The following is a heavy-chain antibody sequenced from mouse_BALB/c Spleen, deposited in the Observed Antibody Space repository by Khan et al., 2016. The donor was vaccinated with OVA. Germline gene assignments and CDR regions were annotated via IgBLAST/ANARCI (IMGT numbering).Heavy chain of an antibody. CDR3: VREGADHRSDCWFAY. CDR2: INPSNSYT. V-gene: IGHV1-4*01. D-gene: IGHD2-14*01. Sequence: VQLQQSGAELARPGASVKMSCTASGYIFTSYTMHWIRQRPGQALEWIGNINPSNSYTNYNQNFKDKAALIVDKSSSTAYMQLSSLTSEDTAVYDCVREGADHRSDCWFAYWGQGTLVTVSA. CDR1: GYIFTSYT. J-gene: IGHJ3*01.